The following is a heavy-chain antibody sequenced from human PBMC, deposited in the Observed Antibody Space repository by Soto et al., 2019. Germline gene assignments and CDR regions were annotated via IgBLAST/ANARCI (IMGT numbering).Heavy chain of an antibody. CDR3: ARIGVHYYYYGMDV. V-gene: IGHV2-70*01. CDR1: GFSPSTSGMC. Sequence: ESGPTLVNPTQTLTLTCTFSGFSPSTSGMCVSWIRQPPGKALEWLALIDWDDDKYYSTSLKTRLTISKDTSKNQVVLTMTNMDPVDTATYYCARIGVHYYYYGMDVWGQGTTVTVS. CDR2: IDWDDDK. J-gene: IGHJ6*02.